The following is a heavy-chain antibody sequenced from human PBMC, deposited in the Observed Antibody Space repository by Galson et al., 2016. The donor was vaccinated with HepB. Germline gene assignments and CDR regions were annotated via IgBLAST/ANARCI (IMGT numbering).Heavy chain of an antibody. J-gene: IGHJ4*02. D-gene: IGHD1-14*01. Sequence: SLRHSCAASGFTFSRFGMHWVRQAPGKGLVSVAVIWFDGRDAYYGDPVKGRFTIAKDNSNNMLYLQMNSLRVEDTAVYYCARDLWGDCRTTTCSHLDSWGQGTLVTVSS. CDR1: GFTFSRFG. CDR3: ARDLWGDCRTTTCSHLDS. CDR2: IWFDGRDA. V-gene: IGHV3-33*01.